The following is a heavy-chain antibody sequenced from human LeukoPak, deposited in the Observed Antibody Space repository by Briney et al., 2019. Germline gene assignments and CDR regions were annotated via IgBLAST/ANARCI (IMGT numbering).Heavy chain of an antibody. CDR2: IYHSGST. D-gene: IGHD5-18*01. Sequence: SQTLSLTCAVSGGSISSGGYSWSWIRQPPGKGLEWIGYIYHSGSTYYNPSLKSRVTISVDRSKNQFSLKLSSVTAADTAVYYCARATIQPWGQETAVFDYWGQGTLVTVSS. CDR1: GGSISSGGYS. V-gene: IGHV4-30-2*01. CDR3: ARATIQPWGQETAVFDY. J-gene: IGHJ4*02.